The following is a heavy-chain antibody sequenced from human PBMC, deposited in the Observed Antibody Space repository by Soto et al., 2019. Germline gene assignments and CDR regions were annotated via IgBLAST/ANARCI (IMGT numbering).Heavy chain of an antibody. CDR1: GFTFSSYG. D-gene: IGHD6-13*01. J-gene: IGHJ6*03. CDR3: ASDPILSSWPYYYYYYYMDV. CDR2: IWYDGSNK. V-gene: IGHV3-33*01. Sequence: GGSLRLSCAASGFTFSSYGMHWVRQAPGKGLEWVAVIWYDGSNKYYADSVKGRFTISRDNSKNTLYLQMNSLRAEDTAVYYCASDPILSSWPYYYYYYYMDVWGKGTTVTVSS.